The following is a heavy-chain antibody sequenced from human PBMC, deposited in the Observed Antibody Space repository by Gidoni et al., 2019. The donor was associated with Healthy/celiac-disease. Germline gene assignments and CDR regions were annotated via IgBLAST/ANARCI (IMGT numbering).Heavy chain of an antibody. CDR2: IYWDDDK. D-gene: IGHD3-22*01. CDR3: AHYQNYDSLFDI. CDR1: GFSLSTSGVG. V-gene: IGHV2-5*02. J-gene: IGHJ3*02. Sequence: QITLKESGPTPVKPTQTPSLTCTFSGFSLSTSGVGVGWIRQPPGKALEWLALIYWDDDKRYSPSLKSRLTITKDTSKNQVVLTMTNMDPVDTATYYCAHYQNYDSLFDIWGQGTMVTVSS.